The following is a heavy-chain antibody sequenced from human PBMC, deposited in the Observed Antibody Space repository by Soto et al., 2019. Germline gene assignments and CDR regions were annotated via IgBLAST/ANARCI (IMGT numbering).Heavy chain of an antibody. V-gene: IGHV3-23*01. J-gene: IGHJ4*02. CDR2: IRGPGGGT. Sequence: GGSVRLFCSASGFTFSSYPMTWFRQAPGKARDXVSAIRGPGGGTCYGDSVQGRFTISRDKSTNTLYLQMKSLRAEDPAVYYCAKTEGIAGAPFDYWGEGTLVTVSS. CDR3: AKTEGIAGAPFDY. D-gene: IGHD6-19*01. CDR1: GFTFSSYP.